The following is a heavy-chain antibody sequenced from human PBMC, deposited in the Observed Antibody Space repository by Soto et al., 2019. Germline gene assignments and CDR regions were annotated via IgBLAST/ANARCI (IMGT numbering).Heavy chain of an antibody. D-gene: IGHD6-13*01. J-gene: IGHJ5*02. CDR1: GGSISSSSYY. CDR2: IYYSGST. Sequence: SETLSLTCTVSGGSISSSSYYWGWIRQPPGKGLEWIGSIYYSGSTYYNPSLKSRVTISVDTSKNQFSLKLSSVTAADTAVYYCARHLRQPGDINWFDPWGQGTLVTVSS. CDR3: ARHLRQPGDINWFDP. V-gene: IGHV4-39*01.